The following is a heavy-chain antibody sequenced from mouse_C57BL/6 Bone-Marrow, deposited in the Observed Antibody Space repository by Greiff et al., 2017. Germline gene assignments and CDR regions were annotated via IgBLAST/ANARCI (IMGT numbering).Heavy chain of an antibody. Sequence: VQLQQPGAELVKPGASVKMSCKASGYTFTSYWITWVKQRPGQGLEWIGDIYPGSGSTNYNEKFKSKATLTVDTSSSTAYMQLSSLKSEDSAVYYCARYPSIYYYGSSYPLCDYWGQGTTLTVSS. V-gene: IGHV1-55*01. CDR3: ARYPSIYYYGSSYPLCDY. CDR1: GYTFTSYW. D-gene: IGHD1-1*01. CDR2: IYPGSGST. J-gene: IGHJ2*01.